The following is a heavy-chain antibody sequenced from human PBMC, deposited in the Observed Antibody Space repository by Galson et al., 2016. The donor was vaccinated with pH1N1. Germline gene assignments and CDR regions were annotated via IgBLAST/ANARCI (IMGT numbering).Heavy chain of an antibody. CDR1: GASISSQY. D-gene: IGHD2/OR15-2a*01. V-gene: IGHV4-59*11. Sequence: TLSLTCAVSGASISSQYWSWIRQPPGKGLEWIGNIYNSGGSTTYNPSLRSRVTISIETSRNQFSLHLTSVTAADPAIYYGVRQYWELLGDAFAFWDQGTMISVFS. CDR3: VRQYWELLGDAFAF. J-gene: IGHJ3*01. CDR2: IYNSGGST.